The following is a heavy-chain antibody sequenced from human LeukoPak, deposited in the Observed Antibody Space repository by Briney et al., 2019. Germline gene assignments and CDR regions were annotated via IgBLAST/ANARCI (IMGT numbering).Heavy chain of an antibody. V-gene: IGHV4-39*01. CDR3: ARRAELGSFFDY. Sequence: ASETLSLTCTVSGGSTSSSSYYWGWIRQPPGKGLGWIGNIYYSGSTYYNPSLESRVTISVDTSKNQFSLKLSSVTTTDTAVYYCARRAELGSFFDYWGQGTLVTVSS. CDR1: GGSTSSSSYY. D-gene: IGHD7-27*01. CDR2: IYYSGST. J-gene: IGHJ4*02.